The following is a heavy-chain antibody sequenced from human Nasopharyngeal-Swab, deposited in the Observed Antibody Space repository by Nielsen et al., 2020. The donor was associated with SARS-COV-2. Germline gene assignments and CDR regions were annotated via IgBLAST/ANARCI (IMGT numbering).Heavy chain of an antibody. CDR2: IIPILGIA. Sequence: SVKVSCKASGGTFSTYAISWVRQAPGQGLEWMGRIIPILGIANYAQKFQGRVTITADKSTSTAYMELSSLRSEDTAVYYCARWGRTDGGNPRYFDYWGQGTLVTVSS. J-gene: IGHJ4*02. V-gene: IGHV1-69*04. CDR1: GGTFSTYA. D-gene: IGHD4-23*01. CDR3: ARWGRTDGGNPRYFDY.